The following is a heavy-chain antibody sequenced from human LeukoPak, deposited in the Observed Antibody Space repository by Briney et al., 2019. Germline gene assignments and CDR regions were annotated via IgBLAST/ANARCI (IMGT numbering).Heavy chain of an antibody. Sequence: GGSLRLSCAASGLIFGSYWMHWVRQAPGKGLVWVSRINSDGSDTRYADSVKGRFTISRDNAKNTLYLQMNSLRAEDAAVYYCISSSPTFDYWGQGTLVTVSS. CDR2: INSDGSDT. CDR1: GLIFGSYW. V-gene: IGHV3-74*01. J-gene: IGHJ4*02. CDR3: ISSSPTFDY.